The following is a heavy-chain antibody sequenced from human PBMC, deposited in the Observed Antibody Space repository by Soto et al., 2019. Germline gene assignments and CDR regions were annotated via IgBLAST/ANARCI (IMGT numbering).Heavy chain of an antibody. V-gene: IGHV1-3*01. Sequence: GASVKVSCKASGYIFSYYAIHWVRQAPGQRLEWMGWINAGNGDTKYSQKFQGRVTITRDTSASTAYMELSSLRSEDTAVYYCARGDTMVRGVIIDYFDYWGQGTRVTVSS. CDR3: ARGDTMVRGVIIDYFDY. CDR2: INAGNGDT. J-gene: IGHJ4*02. D-gene: IGHD3-10*01. CDR1: GYIFSYYA.